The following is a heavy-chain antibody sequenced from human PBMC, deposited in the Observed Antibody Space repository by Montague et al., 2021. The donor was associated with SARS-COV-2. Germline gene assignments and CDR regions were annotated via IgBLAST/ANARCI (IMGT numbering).Heavy chain of an antibody. D-gene: IGHD6-13*01. Sequence: ETLSLTCTVAGGSISSSSYDWGWIRQPPGKGLEWIGSIYYSGSTYYNPSLKSRVTISVDTSKNQFSLKLSSVTAADTAVYYCARKEMKYSSIWSTGGNWFDPWGQGTLVTVSS. V-gene: IGHV4-39*01. CDR1: GGSISSSSYD. CDR2: IYYSGST. J-gene: IGHJ5*02. CDR3: ARKEMKYSSIWSTGGNWFDP.